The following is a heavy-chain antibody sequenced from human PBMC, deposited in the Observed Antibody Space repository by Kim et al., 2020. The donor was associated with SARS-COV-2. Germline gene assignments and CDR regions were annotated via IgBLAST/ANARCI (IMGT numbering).Heavy chain of an antibody. V-gene: IGHV4-59*01. J-gene: IGHJ3*02. CDR3: AREQIAAAAYDAFDI. CDR1: GGSISSYY. CDR2: IYYSGST. D-gene: IGHD6-13*01. Sequence: SETLSLTCTVSGGSISSYYWSWIRQPPGKGLEWIGYIYYSGSTNYNPSLKSRVTISVDTSKNQFSLKLSSVTAADTAVYYCAREQIAAAAYDAFDIWGQGTMVTVSS.